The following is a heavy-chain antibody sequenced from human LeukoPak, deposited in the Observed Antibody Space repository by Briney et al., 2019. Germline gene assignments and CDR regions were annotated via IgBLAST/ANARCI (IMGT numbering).Heavy chain of an antibody. CDR1: GFTFTSSA. CDR3: ARDNSVGDIAWWFDP. V-gene: IGHV1-58*02. CDR2: IVVGSGNT. D-gene: IGHD3-10*01. Sequence: SVKVSCKASGFTFTSSAMQWVRQARGQRLEWIGWIVVGSGNTNYAQRFQERVTITRDMSTSTAYMELSSLRSEDTAVYYCARDNSVGDIAWWFDPWGQGTLVTVSS. J-gene: IGHJ5*02.